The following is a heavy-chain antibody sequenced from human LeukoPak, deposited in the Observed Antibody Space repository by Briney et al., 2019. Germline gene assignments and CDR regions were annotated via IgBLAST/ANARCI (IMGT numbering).Heavy chain of an antibody. J-gene: IGHJ6*02. D-gene: IGHD5/OR15-5a*01. Sequence: GRSLRLSCTASGFTFGDYAMTWVRQAPGKGLEWVGFIRSKAYGWTTDFAASVKGRFIISRDHSKSIAYLQMNGLKTENTAVYYCTVYDPSDYYGMDVWGQGTTVTVS. CDR1: GFTFGDYA. CDR2: IRSKAYGWTT. CDR3: TVYDPSDYYGMDV. V-gene: IGHV3-49*04.